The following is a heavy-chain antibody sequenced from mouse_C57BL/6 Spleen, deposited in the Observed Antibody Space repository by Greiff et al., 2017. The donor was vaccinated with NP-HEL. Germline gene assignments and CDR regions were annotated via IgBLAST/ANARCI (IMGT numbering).Heavy chain of an antibody. J-gene: IGHJ1*03. CDR2: IDPSDSYT. D-gene: IGHD2-5*01. V-gene: IGHV1-69*01. CDR3: ARTGLPTYYSNPHWYFDV. CDR1: GYTFTSYW. Sequence: QVQLQQPGAELVMPGASVKLSCKASGYTFTSYWMHWVKQRPGQGLEWIGEIDPSDSYTNYNQKFKGKSTLTVDKSSSTAYMQLSSLTSEDSAVYYCARTGLPTYYSNPHWYFDVWGTGTTVTVSS.